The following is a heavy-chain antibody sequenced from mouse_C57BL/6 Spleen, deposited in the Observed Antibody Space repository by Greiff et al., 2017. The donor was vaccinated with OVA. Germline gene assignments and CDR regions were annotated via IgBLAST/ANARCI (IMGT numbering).Heavy chain of an antibody. J-gene: IGHJ2*01. CDR3: QRATVVED. CDR1: GFTFSNYW. CDR2: IRLKSDNYAT. V-gene: IGHV6-3*01. D-gene: IGHD1-1*01. Sequence: EVKLVESGGGLVQPGGSMKFSCVASGFTFSNYWMNWVRQSPEKGLEWVAQIRLKSDNYATHYAESVKGRFTISRDDSKSSVYLQMNNLRAEDTGIYYCQRATVVEDWGQGTTLTVSS.